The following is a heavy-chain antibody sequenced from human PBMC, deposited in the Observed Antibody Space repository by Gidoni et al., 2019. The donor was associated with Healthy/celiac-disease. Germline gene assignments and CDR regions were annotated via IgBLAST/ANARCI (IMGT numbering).Heavy chain of an antibody. J-gene: IGHJ4*02. CDR1: GGSISSYY. V-gene: IGHV4-59*01. CDR2: IYYSGST. Sequence: QVQLQESGPGLVKPSETLSLTCTVSGGSISSYYWSWIRQPPGKGLEWIGYIYYSGSTNYNPSLKSRVTISVDTSKNQFSLKLSSVTAADTAVYYCARVPYSSSWVGIFDYWGQGTLVTVSS. D-gene: IGHD6-6*01. CDR3: ARVPYSSSWVGIFDY.